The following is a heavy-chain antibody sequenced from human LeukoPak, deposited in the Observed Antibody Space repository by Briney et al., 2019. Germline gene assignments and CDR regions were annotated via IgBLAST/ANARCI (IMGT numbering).Heavy chain of an antibody. Sequence: ASVKASCKASGYTFTGYYMHWVRQAPGQGLEWMGWINPNSGATNYAQKFQGRVTMTRDTSISTAYMELSRLRSDDTAAYYCARDRRGAYGDYATSYWGQGTLVTVSS. D-gene: IGHD4-17*01. J-gene: IGHJ4*02. V-gene: IGHV1-2*02. CDR2: INPNSGAT. CDR1: GYTFTGYY. CDR3: ARDRRGAYGDYATSY.